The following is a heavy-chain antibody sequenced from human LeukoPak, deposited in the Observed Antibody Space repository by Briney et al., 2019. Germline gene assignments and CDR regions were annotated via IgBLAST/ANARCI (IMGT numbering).Heavy chain of an antibody. CDR1: GYTFTTYD. CDR3: ARGLSLDKSHVDY. J-gene: IGHJ4*02. V-gene: IGHV1-8*01. D-gene: IGHD2/OR15-2a*01. CDR2: MNPNTGNA. Sequence: ASVKVSCKAPGYTFTTYDVNWVRQAPGQGLEWMGWMNPNTGNAGYAPKFQGRITMTRNTFITTAYMELSSLRSEDTAVYCCARGLSLDKSHVDYWGQGTLVTVSS.